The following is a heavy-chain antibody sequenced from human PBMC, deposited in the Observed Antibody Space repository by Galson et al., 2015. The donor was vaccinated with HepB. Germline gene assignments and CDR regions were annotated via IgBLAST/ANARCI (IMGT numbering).Heavy chain of an antibody. V-gene: IGHV3-33*08. Sequence: SLRLSCAASGFTFSSYGMHWVRQAPGKGLEWVAVIWYDGSNKYYADSVKGRFTISRDNSKNTLYLQMNSLRAEDTAVYYCARDRVAFIAAAGTSFDPWGQGTLVTVSS. D-gene: IGHD6-13*01. CDR1: GFTFSSYG. J-gene: IGHJ5*02. CDR3: ARDRVAFIAAAGTSFDP. CDR2: IWYDGSNK.